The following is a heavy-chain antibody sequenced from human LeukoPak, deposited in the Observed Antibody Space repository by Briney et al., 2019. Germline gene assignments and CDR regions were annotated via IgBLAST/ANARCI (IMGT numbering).Heavy chain of an antibody. CDR2: IKQDGSEK. D-gene: IGHD3-3*01. V-gene: IGHV3-7*01. J-gene: IGHJ6*03. CDR3: ARDSADFWSGYYTGDYYYYYMDV. Sequence: GGSLRLSCAASGFTFSSYWMSWVRQAPGKGLEWVANIKQDGSEKYYVDSVKGRFTISRDNAKNSLYLQMNSLRAEDTAVYYCARDSADFWSGYYTGDYYYYYMDVWGKGTTVTVSS. CDR1: GFTFSSYW.